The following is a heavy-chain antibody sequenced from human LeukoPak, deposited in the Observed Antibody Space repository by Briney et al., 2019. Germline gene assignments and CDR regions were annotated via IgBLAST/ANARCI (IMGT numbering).Heavy chain of an antibody. Sequence: PSETLSLTCAVYGGSFSGYYWSWIRQPPGKGLEWIGEINHSGSTNYNPSLKSRVTMSVDTSKNQFSLKLSSVTAADTAVYYCARDLDHIQNPNIVVVPAAIGEYNWFDPWGQGTLVTVSS. V-gene: IGHV4-34*01. CDR1: GGSFSGYY. J-gene: IGHJ5*02. D-gene: IGHD2-2*01. CDR2: INHSGST. CDR3: ARDLDHIQNPNIVVVPAAIGEYNWFDP.